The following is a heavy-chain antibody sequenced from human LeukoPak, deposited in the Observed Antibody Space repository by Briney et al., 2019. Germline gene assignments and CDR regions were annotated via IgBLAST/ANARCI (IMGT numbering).Heavy chain of an antibody. V-gene: IGHV3-21*01. CDR3: ARDNHVPAAIWRFDY. D-gene: IGHD2-2*01. CDR1: GFTFSSYS. J-gene: IGHJ4*02. CDR2: ISSSSSYI. Sequence: GGSLRLSCAASGFTFSSYSMNWVRQAPGKGLEWVSSISSSSSYIYYADSVKGRFTISRDNAKNSLYLQMNSLRAEDTAVYYCARDNHVPAAIWRFDYWGPGTLVTVSS.